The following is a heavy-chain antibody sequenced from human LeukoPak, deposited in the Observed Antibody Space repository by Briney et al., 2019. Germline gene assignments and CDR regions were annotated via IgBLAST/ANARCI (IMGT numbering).Heavy chain of an antibody. CDR2: INPSGGST. CDR1: GYTFTGYY. D-gene: IGHD3-3*01. J-gene: IGHJ5*02. V-gene: IGHV1-46*01. CDR3: ARDPHYSYDFWTGNWFDP. Sequence: SVKVSCKASGYTFTGYYMHWVRQAPGQGLEWMGIINPSGGSTSYAQKFQGRVTMTRDTSTSTVYMELSSLRSEDTAVYYCARDPHYSYDFWTGNWFDPWGQGTLVTVSS.